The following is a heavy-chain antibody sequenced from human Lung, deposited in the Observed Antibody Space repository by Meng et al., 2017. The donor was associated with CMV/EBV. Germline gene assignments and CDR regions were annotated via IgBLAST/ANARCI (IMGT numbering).Heavy chain of an antibody. CDR2: IYHSGST. CDR1: GGSMGSTNW. J-gene: IGHJ4*02. V-gene: IGHV4-4*02. CDR3: ARADKVRFDY. Sequence: QVQLQEAGPGLVKPSGTLSRPCAVRGGSMGSTNWWSWVRQPPGKGLEWIGEIYHSGSTNYNPSLKSRVSISVDKSKNQFSLKLSSVTAADTAVYYCARADKVRFDYWGQGTLVTVSS.